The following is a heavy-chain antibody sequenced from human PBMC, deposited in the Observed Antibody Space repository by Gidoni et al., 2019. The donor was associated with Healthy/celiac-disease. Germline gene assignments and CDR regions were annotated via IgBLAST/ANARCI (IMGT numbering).Heavy chain of an antibody. CDR3: ARAGYGYYYYGMDV. Sequence: QVQLVQAGAAEKKPGSSVKVSCKASGGTFSSYAISWVRQAPGQGLEWMGGIIPILGTANYAQKFQGRVTITADESTSTAYMELSRLRSEGTAVYYCARAGYGYYYYGMDVWGQGTTVTVSS. J-gene: IGHJ6*02. V-gene: IGHV1-69*01. CDR1: GGTFSSYA. D-gene: IGHD5-18*01. CDR2: IIPILGTA.